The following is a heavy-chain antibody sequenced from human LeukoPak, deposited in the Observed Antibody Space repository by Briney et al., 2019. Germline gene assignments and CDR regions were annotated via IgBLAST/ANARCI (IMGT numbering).Heavy chain of an antibody. J-gene: IGHJ4*02. CDR1: GGSISSGGYY. CDR2: IYYSGST. Sequence: PSQTLSLTCTVSGGSISSGGYYWSWIRQHPGKGLEWIGYIYYSGSTYYNPSLKCRVTISVDTSKNQFSLKLSSVTAADTAVYYCAMMVRGVKRLDYWGQGTLVTVSS. CDR3: AMMVRGVKRLDY. D-gene: IGHD3-10*01. V-gene: IGHV4-31*03.